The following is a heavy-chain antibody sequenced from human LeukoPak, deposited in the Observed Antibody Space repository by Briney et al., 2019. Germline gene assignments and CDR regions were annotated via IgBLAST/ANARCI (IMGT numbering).Heavy chain of an antibody. D-gene: IGHD3-10*01. J-gene: IGHJ4*02. Sequence: ASVTVSFKASGYTFTSYGISWVRQAPGQGLEWMGWISAYNGNTNYAQKLQGRVTMTTDTSTSTAYMELRSLRSDDTAVYYCARDRGLLWFGELTPPFDYWGQGTLVTVSS. CDR3: ARDRGLLWFGELTPPFDY. CDR2: ISAYNGNT. V-gene: IGHV1-18*01. CDR1: GYTFTSYG.